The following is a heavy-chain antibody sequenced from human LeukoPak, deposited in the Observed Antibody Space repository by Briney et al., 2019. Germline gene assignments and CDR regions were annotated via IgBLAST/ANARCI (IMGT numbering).Heavy chain of an antibody. CDR1: GGSFSGYY. CDR3: ARGRYSGSFDY. Sequence: SETLSLTCAVYGGSFSGYYWSWIRQPPGKGLEWIGEINHSGSTNYNPSLKSRVTISVDTSKNQFSLKLSSVTAAGTAVYYCARGRYSGSFDYWGQGTLVTVSS. V-gene: IGHV4-34*01. CDR2: INHSGST. J-gene: IGHJ4*02. D-gene: IGHD1-26*01.